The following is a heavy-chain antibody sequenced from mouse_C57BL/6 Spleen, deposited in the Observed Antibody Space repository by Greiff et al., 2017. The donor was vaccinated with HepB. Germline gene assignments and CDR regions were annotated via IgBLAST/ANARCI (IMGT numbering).Heavy chain of an antibody. Sequence: EVKLMESEGGLVQPGRSMTLSCTASGFTFSDYYMAWVRQVPEKGLEWVANINYDGSSTYYLDSLKSRFIISRDNAKNILYLQMSSLKSEATDTYYCGREYGNNGMDYWGQGTSVTVAS. CDR1: GFTFSDYY. D-gene: IGHD2-1*01. J-gene: IGHJ4*01. V-gene: IGHV5-16*01. CDR3: GREYGNNGMDY. CDR2: INYDGSST.